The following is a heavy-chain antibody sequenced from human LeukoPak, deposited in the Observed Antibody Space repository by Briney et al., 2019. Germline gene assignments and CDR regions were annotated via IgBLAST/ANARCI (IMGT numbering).Heavy chain of an antibody. CDR2: IYYSGST. J-gene: IGHJ1*01. D-gene: IGHD6-13*01. CDR1: GGSISSYY. Sequence: SETLSLTCTVSGGSISSYYWSWIRQPPGKGLEWIGYIYYSGSTNYNPSLKSRVTISVDTSKNQFSLKLSSVTAADTAVYYCARGASDSSSWYRYFQHWGQGTLVTVSS. CDR3: ARGASDSSSWYRYFQH. V-gene: IGHV4-59*08.